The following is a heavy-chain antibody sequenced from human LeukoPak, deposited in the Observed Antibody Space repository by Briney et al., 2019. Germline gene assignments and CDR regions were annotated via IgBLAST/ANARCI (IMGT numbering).Heavy chain of an antibody. V-gene: IGHV4-38-2*01. CDR3: ARKFPKHYYDSSGYLDY. Sequence: KSSETLSLTCAVSGYSISSGYYWGWIRQPPGKGLEWIGSIYHSGSTYYNPSLKSRVTISVDTSKNQFSLKLSSVTAADTAVYYCARKFPKHYYDSSGYLDYWGQGTLVTVSS. CDR2: IYHSGST. CDR1: GYSISSGYY. J-gene: IGHJ4*02. D-gene: IGHD3-22*01.